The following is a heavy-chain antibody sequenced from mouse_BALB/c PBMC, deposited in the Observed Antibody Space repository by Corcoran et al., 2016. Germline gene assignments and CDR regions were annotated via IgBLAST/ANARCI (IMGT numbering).Heavy chain of an antibody. V-gene: IGHV9-1*02. CDR1: GYTFTNYG. D-gene: IGHD1-3*01. CDR2: INTYTGEP. Sequence: QIQLVQAGPELKKPGETVKISCKASGYTFTNYGMNWVKQAPGKGLKWIGWINTYTGEPTYADDFKGRFAFSLETSASTAYLQINNLKNEDMATYFCASRGYKNALDYWGQGTSVTVSS. CDR3: ASRGYKNALDY. J-gene: IGHJ4*01.